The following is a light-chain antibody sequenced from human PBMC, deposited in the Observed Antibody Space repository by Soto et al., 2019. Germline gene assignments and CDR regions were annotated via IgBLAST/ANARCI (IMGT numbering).Light chain of an antibody. CDR2: LGF. V-gene: IGKV2-28*01. CDR1: QSLLHGNGYNY. Sequence: DIVMTQSPLSLPVTPGESASISCRSSQSLLHGNGYNYLDWYLQKPGQSPQLLIYLGFNRASGVPDRFSGGGSGTDFTLKISTVEAEDVGLYYCMQALQTPRLTFGGGTKVEIK. CDR3: MQALQTPRLT. J-gene: IGKJ4*01.